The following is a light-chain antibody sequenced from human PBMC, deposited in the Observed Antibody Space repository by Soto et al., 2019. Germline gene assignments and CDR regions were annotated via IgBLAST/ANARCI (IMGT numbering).Light chain of an antibody. V-gene: IGKV3-11*01. Sequence: EIVLTQSPATLSLSPGERATLSCRASQSVSSYLAWYQEKPGQAPRLLIYDASNRATGIPARFSGCGSGTDFTLSISSIEPEDFAVYYCQHGSNLFTLGPGTKVDIK. CDR3: QHGSNLFT. CDR1: QSVSSY. J-gene: IGKJ3*01. CDR2: DAS.